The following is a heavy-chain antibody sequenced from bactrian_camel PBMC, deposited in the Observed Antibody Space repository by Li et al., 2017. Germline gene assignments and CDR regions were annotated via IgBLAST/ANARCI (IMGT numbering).Heavy chain of an antibody. CDR2: IDGYGTT. V-gene: IGHV3S26*01. Sequence: HVQLVESGGGSVRAGGSLRLSCAASVLYSSYCMGWFLQVPGERREGVAAIDGYGTTRYRDSVKGRFTISKDNAKNTLHLLMNNLKPEDTAMYYCAASRSCAMLYEDNNMGPGTQVTVS. D-gene: IGHD3*01. J-gene: IGHJ4*01. CDR1: VLYSSYC.